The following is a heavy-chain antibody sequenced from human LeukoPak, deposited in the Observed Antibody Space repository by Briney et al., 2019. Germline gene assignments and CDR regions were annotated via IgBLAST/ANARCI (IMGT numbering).Heavy chain of an antibody. Sequence: GASVKVSCKASGRTFSSYAISWVRQAPGQGLEWMGGIIPIFGTANYAQKFQGRVTITADESTSTAYMELSSLRSEDTAVYYCARDQGSSGYYSDDDDAFDIWGQGTMATVSS. J-gene: IGHJ3*02. CDR2: IIPIFGTA. CDR3: ARDQGSSGYYSDDDDAFDI. CDR1: GRTFSSYA. V-gene: IGHV1-69*13. D-gene: IGHD3-22*01.